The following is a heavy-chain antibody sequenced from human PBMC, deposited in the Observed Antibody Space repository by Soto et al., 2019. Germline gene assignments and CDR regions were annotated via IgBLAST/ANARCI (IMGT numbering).Heavy chain of an antibody. J-gene: IGHJ3*02. Sequence: PAETLSLTCAVSGGSLSSSAYSWSWIRQPPGKGLEWIGFIYQSGSTYYNPSLKSRVTLALDRPKNQVSLKLTSATAADTAVYYCARVLLYYDSSVYSWDDAFDIWGQGTMVTVS. V-gene: IGHV4-30-2*01. CDR2: IYQSGST. D-gene: IGHD3-22*01. CDR1: GGSLSSSAYS. CDR3: ARVLLYYDSSVYSWDDAFDI.